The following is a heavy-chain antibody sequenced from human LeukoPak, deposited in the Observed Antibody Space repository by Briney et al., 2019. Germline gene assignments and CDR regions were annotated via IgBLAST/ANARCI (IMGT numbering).Heavy chain of an antibody. D-gene: IGHD6-25*01. CDR2: INPSGGST. CDR3: ARETPAGYIDY. J-gene: IGHJ4*02. V-gene: IGHV1-46*01. CDR1: GYTFTSYY. Sequence: ASVKVSCKASGYTFTSYYMHWVRQAPGQGLEWMGIINPSGGSTSYAQKFQGRVTMTRDTSTSTVYMELSSLRSDDTAVYYCARETPAGYIDYWGQGTLVTVSS.